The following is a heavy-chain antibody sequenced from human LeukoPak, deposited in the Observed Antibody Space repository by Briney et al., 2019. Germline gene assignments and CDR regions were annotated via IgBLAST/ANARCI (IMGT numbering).Heavy chain of an antibody. V-gene: IGHV3-21*01. Sequence: GGSLRLSCAASGFSFSSYDMNWVRQAPGKGLEWVSSISPISTYIFYADSLKGRFTISRDNAKNSVYLEMNSLRAEDTAVYYCARLRFGKNGSYYFEYWGQGTLVIVSS. CDR1: GFSFSSYD. CDR2: ISPISTYI. CDR3: ARLRFGKNGSYYFEY. J-gene: IGHJ4*02. D-gene: IGHD3-10*01.